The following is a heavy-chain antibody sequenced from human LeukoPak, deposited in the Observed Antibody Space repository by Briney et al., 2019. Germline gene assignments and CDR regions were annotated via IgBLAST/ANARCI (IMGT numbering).Heavy chain of an antibody. CDR3: ARDSDTVMSPLFNWFDP. CDR1: GYTFSNYY. Sequence: ASVKVSCKASGYTFSNYYIHWVRQAPGQGLEWLGIINPSGGRTRYAPNFPGRLTMTRDMSTSTVYMELSSLRSEDAAVYYCARDSDTVMSPLFNWFDPWGQGTLVTVSS. J-gene: IGHJ5*02. D-gene: IGHD4-17*01. CDR2: INPSGGRT. V-gene: IGHV1-46*01.